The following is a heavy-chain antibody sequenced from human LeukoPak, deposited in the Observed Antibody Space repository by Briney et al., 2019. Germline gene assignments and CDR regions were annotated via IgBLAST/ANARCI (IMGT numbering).Heavy chain of an antibody. CDR2: ISSNGGST. CDR1: GFTFSSYA. Sequence: GGSLRLSCAASGFTFSSYAMHWVRQAPGKGLEYVSAISSNGGSTYYANSVKGRFTISRDNSKNTLYLQMNSLRAEDTAVYYCAKDIAALYYYDSSGYGDYWGQGTLVTVSS. CDR3: AKDIAALYYYDSSGYGDY. J-gene: IGHJ4*02. V-gene: IGHV3-64*01. D-gene: IGHD3-22*01.